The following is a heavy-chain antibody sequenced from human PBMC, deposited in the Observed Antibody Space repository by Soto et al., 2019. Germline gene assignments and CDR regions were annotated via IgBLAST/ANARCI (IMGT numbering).Heavy chain of an antibody. D-gene: IGHD5-12*01. Sequence: QVQLVQSGAEVKKPGSSVKVSCKTSGDIFSGYSISWVRQAPGQGLEWMEGIIPIFGTTNYGQRFHGRVTITADKSTSTVYMELYSLKSEDTAVYYCARDLGSGYDPGDYWGQGTLVTVSS. V-gene: IGHV1-69*14. CDR2: IIPIFGTT. J-gene: IGHJ4*02. CDR1: GDIFSGYS. CDR3: ARDLGSGYDPGDY.